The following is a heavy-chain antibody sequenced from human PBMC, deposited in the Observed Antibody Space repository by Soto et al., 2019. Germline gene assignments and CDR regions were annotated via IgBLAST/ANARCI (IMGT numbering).Heavy chain of an antibody. J-gene: IGHJ6*02. D-gene: IGHD6-6*01. CDR1: GGTFSSYA. Sequence: ASVKVSCKASGGTFSSYAISWVRQAPGQGLEWMGGIVPIFGTANYAQKFQGRVTITADESTSTAYMELSSLRSEDTAVYYCAREDPGIAARFSFSRNGMDVWGQGTTVTV. V-gene: IGHV1-69*13. CDR3: AREDPGIAARFSFSRNGMDV. CDR2: IVPIFGTA.